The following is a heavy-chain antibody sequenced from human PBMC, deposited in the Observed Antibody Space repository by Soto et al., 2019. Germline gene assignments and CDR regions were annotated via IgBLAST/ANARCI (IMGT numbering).Heavy chain of an antibody. V-gene: IGHV4-31*03. CDR3: ATYASIVGANDVDY. CDR2: IFYTGST. Sequence: PSETLSLTCTVSGGSINSSDYYWTWIRQHPEKGLEWIGYIFYTGSTYYNPSLRSRATISVDTSNNQFSLRLTSVTAADTAVYYCATYASIVGANDVDYWGQGTLVTVS. J-gene: IGHJ4*02. CDR1: GGSINSSDYY. D-gene: IGHD1-26*01.